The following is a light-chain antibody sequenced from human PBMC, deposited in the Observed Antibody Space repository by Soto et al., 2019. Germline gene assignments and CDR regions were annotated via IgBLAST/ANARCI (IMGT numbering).Light chain of an antibody. Sequence: DIPMTQSPSSLSASVGDRVTITCWATQDISNYLAWYQQKPGKVPNLLIYAASTLQSGVPSRFSGSGSGTDFTLTISSLQPEDVATYYCQKYNSAPPWTFGQGTKVEI. CDR3: QKYNSAPPWT. V-gene: IGKV1-27*01. J-gene: IGKJ1*01. CDR2: AAS. CDR1: QDISNY.